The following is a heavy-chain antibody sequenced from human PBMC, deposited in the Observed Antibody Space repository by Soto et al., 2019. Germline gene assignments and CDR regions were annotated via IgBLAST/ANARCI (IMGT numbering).Heavy chain of an antibody. D-gene: IGHD1-26*01. CDR3: ARARMYSGAYHDY. V-gene: IGHV1-18*04. Sequence: QVQLVQSGAEVENPGASVKVSCKASGYTFSNFGINWVRQAPGQGLEWMGWITHYNGNANYAQKYQDRLTVTTDTSTNTAYLELRSLRSDDTAVYFCARARMYSGAYHDYWGQGTLVTVSS. J-gene: IGHJ4*02. CDR1: GYTFSNFG. CDR2: ITHYNGNA.